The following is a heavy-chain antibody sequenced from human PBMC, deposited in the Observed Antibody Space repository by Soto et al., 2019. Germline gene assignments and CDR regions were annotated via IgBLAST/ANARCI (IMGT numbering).Heavy chain of an antibody. CDR3: ARDDIVLVPAASGYYYYGMDV. CDR1: GFTFSSYA. V-gene: IGHV3-30-3*01. J-gene: IGHJ6*02. CDR2: ISYDGSNK. D-gene: IGHD2-2*01. Sequence: PGGSLRLSCAASGFTFSSYAMHWVRQAPGKGLEWVAVISYDGSNKYYADSVKGRFTISRDNSKNTLYLQMNSLRAEDTAVYYCARDDIVLVPAASGYYYYGMDVWGQGTTVAVSS.